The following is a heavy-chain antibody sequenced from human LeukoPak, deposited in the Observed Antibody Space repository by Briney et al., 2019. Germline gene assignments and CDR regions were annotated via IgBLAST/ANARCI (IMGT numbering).Heavy chain of an antibody. CDR3: ARARSTSCYVDY. D-gene: IGHD2-2*01. Sequence: PSETLSLTCAVSGGSISSGGYSWSWIRQPPGKGLEWIGCSYHSGSTYYNPSLKSRVTISVDRSKNQFSLKLSSVTAADTAVYYCARARSTSCYVDYWGQGTLVTVSS. V-gene: IGHV4-30-2*01. J-gene: IGHJ4*02. CDR1: GGSISSGGYS. CDR2: SYHSGST.